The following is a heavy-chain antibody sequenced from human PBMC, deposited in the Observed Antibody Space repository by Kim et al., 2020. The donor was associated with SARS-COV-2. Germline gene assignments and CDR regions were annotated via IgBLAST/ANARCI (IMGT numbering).Heavy chain of an antibody. CDR3: TTESVKELRYFDWLLLPFDY. V-gene: IGHV3-15*01. J-gene: IGHJ4*02. Sequence: GGSLRLSCAASGFTFSNAWMNWVRQAPGKGLEWVGRIKSKTDGGTTDYAAPVKGRFTISRDDSKNTLYLQMNSLKTEDTAVYYCTTESVKELRYFDWLLLPFDYWGQGTLVTVSS. CDR2: IKSKTDGGTT. CDR1: GFTFSNAW. D-gene: IGHD3-9*01.